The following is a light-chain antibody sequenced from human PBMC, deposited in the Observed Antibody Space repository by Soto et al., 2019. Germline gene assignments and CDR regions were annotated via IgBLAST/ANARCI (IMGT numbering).Light chain of an antibody. CDR3: QQHTTYPLT. J-gene: IGKJ4*01. V-gene: IGKV1-9*01. CDR2: VAS. CDR1: QGINNY. Sequence: DIQLTQSPSFLSASVGDRVTITCRASQGINNYLAWYQQKPGKAPKLLIYVASSLQSGVPSRFSGSGSGTEFTLTISSLQPEDFATYYCQQHTTYPLTFGGGTKVEIK.